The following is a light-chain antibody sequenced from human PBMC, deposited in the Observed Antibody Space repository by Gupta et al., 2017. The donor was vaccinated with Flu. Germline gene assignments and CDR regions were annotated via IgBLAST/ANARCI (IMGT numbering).Light chain of an antibody. J-gene: IGKJ3*01. CDR1: QSVLYSSNNKNY. CDR3: QQYYSTPFT. V-gene: IGKV4-1*01. Sequence: LGERATINCKSSQSVLYSSNNKNYLAWYQQKPGQPPKLLIYWASTRESGVPDRFSGSGSGTDFTLTISSLQAEDVAVYYCQQYYSTPFTFGPGTKVDIK. CDR2: WAS.